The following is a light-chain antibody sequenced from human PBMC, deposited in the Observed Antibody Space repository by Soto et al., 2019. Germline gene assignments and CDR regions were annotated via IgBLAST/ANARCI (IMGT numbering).Light chain of an antibody. V-gene: IGKV3-11*01. J-gene: IGKJ4*01. CDR3: QHRANWPLT. Sequence: EIMLSKSPGTLSLSHGERATLSCRASQSLSRSLAWYQQKPGQAHRLLIYDASNRDTGIPARFSGSGSGTDFTLTISSLEPEDFALYYCQHRANWPLTFGGGTKVDIK. CDR1: QSLSRS. CDR2: DAS.